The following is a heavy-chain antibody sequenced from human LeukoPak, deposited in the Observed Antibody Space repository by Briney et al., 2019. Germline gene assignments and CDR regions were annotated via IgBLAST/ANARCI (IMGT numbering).Heavy chain of an antibody. CDR1: GGSFSGYY. CDR2: INHSGST. J-gene: IGHJ3*02. CDR3: ARPITMISIGGAFDI. V-gene: IGHV4-34*01. Sequence: SETLSLTCAVCGGSFSGYYWSWIRQPPGKGLEWIGEINHSGSTNYNPSLKSRVTISVDTSKNQFSLKLSSVTAADTAVYYCARPITMISIGGAFDIWGQGTMVTVSS. D-gene: IGHD3-22*01.